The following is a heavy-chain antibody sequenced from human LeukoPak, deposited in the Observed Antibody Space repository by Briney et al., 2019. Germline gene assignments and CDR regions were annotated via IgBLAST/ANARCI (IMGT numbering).Heavy chain of an antibody. V-gene: IGHV6-1*01. CDR1: GDSVSSNSAA. D-gene: IGHD2-15*01. CDR3: ARGRPELLSYYYYYMDV. Sequence: PSQTLSLTCAISGDSVSSNSAAWNWIRQSPSRGLEWLGRTYYRSKWYNDYAVSVKRRITINTDTSKKQFSLQLNSVTPEDTAVYYCARGRPELLSYYYYYMDVWGKGTTVTVSS. CDR2: TYYRSKWYN. J-gene: IGHJ6*03.